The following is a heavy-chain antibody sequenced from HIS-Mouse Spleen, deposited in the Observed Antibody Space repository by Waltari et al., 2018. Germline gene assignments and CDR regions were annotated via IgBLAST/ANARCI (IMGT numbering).Heavy chain of an antibody. CDR1: GFTFSSYA. V-gene: IGHV3-30*04. CDR3: ARERGIIYWYFDL. CDR2: ISYDGSNK. J-gene: IGHJ2*01. Sequence: QVQLVESGGGVVQPGRSLRLSCAASGFTFSSYAMPWVRQAPGKGLEWVAVISYDGSNKYYADSVKGRFTISRDNSKNTLYLQMNSLRAEDTAVYYCARERGIIYWYFDLWGRGTLVTVSS. D-gene: IGHD3-16*01.